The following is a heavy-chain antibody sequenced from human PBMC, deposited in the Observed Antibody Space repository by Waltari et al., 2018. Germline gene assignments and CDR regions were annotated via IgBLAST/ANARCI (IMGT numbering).Heavy chain of an antibody. D-gene: IGHD6-19*01. Sequence: EVKLVESGGGLVQPGGSLSLPCAASGFTFSSHAMSWVRQAQGKGLEWVSAISGSGGSTYYADSVKGRFTISRDNSKNTLYLQMNSLRAEDTAVYYCAKDLSIAVAGRADYWGQGTLVTVSS. V-gene: IGHV3-23*04. CDR3: AKDLSIAVAGRADY. CDR1: GFTFSSHA. J-gene: IGHJ4*02. CDR2: ISGSGGST.